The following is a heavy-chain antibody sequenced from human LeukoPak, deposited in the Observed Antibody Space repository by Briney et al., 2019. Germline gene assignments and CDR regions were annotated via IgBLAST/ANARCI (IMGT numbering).Heavy chain of an antibody. D-gene: IGHD5-18*01. CDR2: ISYDGSNK. J-gene: IGHJ4*02. CDR3: ARLWWIQPVY. CDR1: GFTFSSYA. Sequence: GGSLRLSCAASGFTFSSYAMTWVRQAPGKGLEWVAVISYDGSNKYYGDSVKGRFTISRDNSKNTLYLQMNSLRSEDTSVYYCARLWWIQPVYWGQGTLVTVSS. V-gene: IGHV3-30-3*01.